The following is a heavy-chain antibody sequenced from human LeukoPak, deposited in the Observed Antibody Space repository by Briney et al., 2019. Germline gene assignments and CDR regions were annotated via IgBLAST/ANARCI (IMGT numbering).Heavy chain of an antibody. CDR3: AKDRGYCTNGVCYRFDY. D-gene: IGHD2-8*01. V-gene: IGHV3-30*18. J-gene: IGHJ4*02. Sequence: PGGFLRLSCAASGFTFSSYGMHWVRQAPGKGLEWVAVISYDGSNKYYADSVKGRSTISRDNSKNTLYLQMNSLRAEDTAVYYCAKDRGYCTNGVCYRFDYWGQGTLVTVSS. CDR1: GFTFSSYG. CDR2: ISYDGSNK.